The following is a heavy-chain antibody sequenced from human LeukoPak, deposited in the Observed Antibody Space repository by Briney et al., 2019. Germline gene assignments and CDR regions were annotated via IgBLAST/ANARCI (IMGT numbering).Heavy chain of an antibody. CDR1: GFTFSSYT. J-gene: IGHJ4*02. CDR3: ARVGSTLPFDY. V-gene: IGHV3-21*01. D-gene: IGHD1-26*01. CDR2: ITGSSAYI. Sequence: PGGSLRLSCAASGFTFSSYTMNWVRQAPGKGLEWVSSITGSSAYIYYADSVKGRFTISRDNAKNSLYLQMNSLRAEDTAVYYCARVGSTLPFDYWGQGTLVTVSS.